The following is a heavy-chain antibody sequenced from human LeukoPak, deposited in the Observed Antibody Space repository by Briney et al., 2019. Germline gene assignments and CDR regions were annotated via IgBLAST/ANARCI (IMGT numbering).Heavy chain of an antibody. D-gene: IGHD2-15*01. CDR3: ARSPWLGYCSGGSCYSDDY. J-gene: IGHJ4*02. Sequence: PSETLSLTCTVSGGSICSGVYYCSWIRQPPRKCLEWLGYIYYSGSTYYNPSLKSRVTISVDTSKKQFSLKLSSVTAADTAVYYCARSPWLGYCSGGSCYSDDYWGQGTLVTVSS. V-gene: IGHV4-30-4*01. CDR1: GGSICSGVYY. CDR2: IYYSGST.